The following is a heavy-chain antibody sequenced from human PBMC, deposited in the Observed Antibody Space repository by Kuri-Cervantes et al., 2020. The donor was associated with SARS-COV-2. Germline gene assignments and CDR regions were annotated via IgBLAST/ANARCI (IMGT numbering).Heavy chain of an antibody. CDR1: GGSISSYY. CDR2: ISWNSGSI. Sequence: SLKISCTVSGGSISSYYWSWIRQPPGKGLEWVSGISWNSGSIGYADSVKGRFTISRENAKNSLYLQMNSLRAEDTAVYYCAKPSDSLTTVTSFFDYWGQGTLVTVSS. J-gene: IGHJ4*02. CDR3: AKPSDSLTTVTSFFDY. V-gene: IGHV3-9*01. D-gene: IGHD4-17*01.